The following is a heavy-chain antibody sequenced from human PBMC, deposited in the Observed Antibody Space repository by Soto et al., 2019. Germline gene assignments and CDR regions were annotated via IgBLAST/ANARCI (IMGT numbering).Heavy chain of an antibody. D-gene: IGHD3-10*01. Sequence: GGSLRLSCAASGFTFSSYAMHWVRQAPGKGLEWVSAISGSGDSTYYADSVKGRFTISRDNSKNTLYLHMNSLRAEDTAVYYCAKEGQFSFGELAQWGQGTLVTVSS. V-gene: IGHV3-23*01. CDR3: AKEGQFSFGELAQ. CDR2: ISGSGDST. J-gene: IGHJ4*02. CDR1: GFTFSSYA.